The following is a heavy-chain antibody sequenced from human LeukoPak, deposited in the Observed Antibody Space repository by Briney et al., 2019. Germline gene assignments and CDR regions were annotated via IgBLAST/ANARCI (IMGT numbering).Heavy chain of an antibody. CDR1: GFTFSSYA. D-gene: IGHD3-22*01. Sequence: GRSLRLSCAASGFTFSSYAMHWVRQAPGKGLEWVAVISYDGSNKYYADSVKGRFTISRDNSKNTLYLQMNSLRDEDTAVYYCARDQGNYYDSRGYCDYWGQGTLVTVSS. J-gene: IGHJ4*02. V-gene: IGHV3-30-3*01. CDR3: ARDQGNYYDSRGYCDY. CDR2: ISYDGSNK.